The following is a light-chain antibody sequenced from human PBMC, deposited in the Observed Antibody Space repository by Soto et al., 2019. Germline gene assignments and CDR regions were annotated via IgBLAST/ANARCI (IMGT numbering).Light chain of an antibody. V-gene: IGLV3-21*01. Sequence: SYELTQAPSVSVAPGKTATIPCGGNNIGDKSVYWYQQKPGQAPVVVIYYDRVRPTGIPERFSGSNSGNTATLTISRVEAGEEGDYYSQVWENKSEAVVFCGETTLTV. J-gene: IGLJ2*01. CDR2: YDR. CDR3: QVWENKSEAVV. CDR1: NIGDKS.